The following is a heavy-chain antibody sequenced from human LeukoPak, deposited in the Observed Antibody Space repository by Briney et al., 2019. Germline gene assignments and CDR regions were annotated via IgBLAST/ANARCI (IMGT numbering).Heavy chain of an antibody. CDR3: ARSPFVRCCSSTSCYYYYMDV. CDR2: IYTSGST. Sequence: SETLSLTCTVSGGSISSYYWSWIQQPPGKGLEWIGYIYTSGSTNYNPSLKSRVTISVDTSKNQFSLKLSSVTAADTAVYYCARSPFVRCCSSTSCYYYYMDVWGKGTTVTVSS. V-gene: IGHV4-4*09. CDR1: GGSISSYY. J-gene: IGHJ6*03. D-gene: IGHD2-2*01.